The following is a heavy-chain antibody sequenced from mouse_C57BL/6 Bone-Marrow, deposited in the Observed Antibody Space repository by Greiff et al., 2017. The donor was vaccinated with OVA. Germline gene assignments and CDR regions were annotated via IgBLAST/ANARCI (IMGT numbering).Heavy chain of an antibody. D-gene: IGHD2-5*01. CDR2: IWSGGST. Sequence: QVQLQQSGPGLVQPSQSLSITCTVSGFSLTSYGVHWVRQSPGKGLEWLGVIWSGGSTDYNAAFISRLSISKDNSKSQVFFKMNSLQADDTAIYYCARDSNYPAWFAYWGQGTLVTVSA. CDR3: ARDSNYPAWFAY. CDR1: GFSLTSYG. J-gene: IGHJ3*01. V-gene: IGHV2-2*01.